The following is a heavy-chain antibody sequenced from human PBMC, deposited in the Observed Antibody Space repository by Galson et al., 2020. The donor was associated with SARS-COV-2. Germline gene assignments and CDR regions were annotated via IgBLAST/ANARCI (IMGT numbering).Heavy chain of an antibody. CDR3: VRESGIAVAY. CDR1: GGSISSGSYY. J-gene: IGHJ4*02. CDR2: IYTRGST. D-gene: IGHD6-19*01. V-gene: IGHV4-61*09. Sequence: SETLSLTCTVSGGSISSGSYYWSWIRQPAGKGLEWIGHIYTRGSTDYNPSLKSRVTISVDTSKNQFSLKLNSVIAADTAVYYCVRESGIAVAYWGQGTLVTVSS.